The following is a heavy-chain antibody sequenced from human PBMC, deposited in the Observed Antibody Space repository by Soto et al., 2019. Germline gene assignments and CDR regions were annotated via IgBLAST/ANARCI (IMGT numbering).Heavy chain of an antibody. J-gene: IGHJ4*02. CDR3: ATAEVDY. V-gene: IGHV3-30-3*01. Sequence: PGGSLRLSCAASGFTFSSYAMHWVRQAPGKGLEWVAVISYDGSNKYYADSVKGRFTISRDNSKNTLYLQMNSLRAGDTAVYYCATAEVDYWGPGTLVTVSS. CDR1: GFTFSSYA. CDR2: ISYDGSNK.